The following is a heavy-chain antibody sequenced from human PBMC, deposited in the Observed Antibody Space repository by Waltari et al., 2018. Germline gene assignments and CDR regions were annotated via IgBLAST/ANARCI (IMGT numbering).Heavy chain of an antibody. J-gene: IGHJ3*02. V-gene: IGHV1-18*04. Sequence: QVQLVQSGAEVKTPGASVKVSCTASGYSFTDYGISWVRQAPGQGLEWMGWISPYNGNTNHAQKLQGRVTMTTDTSTTTAYMELRSLRSDDTAVYYCARDPCSGDSCHDAFDIWGPGTLVTVS. D-gene: IGHD2-15*01. CDR1: GYSFTDYG. CDR2: ISPYNGNT. CDR3: ARDPCSGDSCHDAFDI.